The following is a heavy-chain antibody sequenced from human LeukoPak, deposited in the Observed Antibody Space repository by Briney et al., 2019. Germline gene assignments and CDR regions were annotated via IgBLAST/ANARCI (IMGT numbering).Heavy chain of an antibody. CDR2: IYSGGST. Sequence: GGSLRLSCAASGFTVSSNYMSWVRQAPGKGLEWVSVIYSGGSTYYADSVKGRFTISRDNSKNMLYLQMNSLRAEDTAVYCCARARLWFGEHDYWGQGTLVTVSS. J-gene: IGHJ4*02. D-gene: IGHD3-10*01. CDR1: GFTVSSNY. V-gene: IGHV3-53*01. CDR3: ARARLWFGEHDY.